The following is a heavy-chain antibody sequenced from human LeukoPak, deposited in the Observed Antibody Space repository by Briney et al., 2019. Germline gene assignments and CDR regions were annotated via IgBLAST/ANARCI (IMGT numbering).Heavy chain of an antibody. CDR3: ASHFLGVVDYGSGSYNGPFDY. Sequence: VASVKVSCKASGYTFTSYGISWVRQAPGQGLEWMGWISAYNGNTNYAQKLQGRVTMTTDTSTSTAYMELRSLRSDDTAVYYCASHFLGVVDYGSGSYNGPFDYWGQGTLVTGSS. CDR2: ISAYNGNT. CDR1: GYTFTSYG. J-gene: IGHJ4*02. D-gene: IGHD3-10*01. V-gene: IGHV1-18*01.